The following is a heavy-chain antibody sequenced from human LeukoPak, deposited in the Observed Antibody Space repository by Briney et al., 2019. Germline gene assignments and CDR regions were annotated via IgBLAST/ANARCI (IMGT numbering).Heavy chain of an antibody. CDR1: GGSISSSGFY. D-gene: IGHD6-13*01. J-gene: IGHJ4*02. CDR3: ARKKLVARGYFDY. CDR2: IYQSGTT. V-gene: IGHV4-39*01. Sequence: PSETLSLTCTVSGGSISSSGFYWDWLRQPPGKGLEWIGSIYQSGTTYYNPPLKSRVTIFDDTSKSPLSLKLSSVTAADTAVYYWARKKLVARGYFDYWGQGVLVTVSS.